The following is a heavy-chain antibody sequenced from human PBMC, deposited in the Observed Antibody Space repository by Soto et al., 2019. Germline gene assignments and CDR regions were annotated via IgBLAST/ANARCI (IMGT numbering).Heavy chain of an antibody. V-gene: IGHV3-33*01. J-gene: IGHJ4*02. Sequence: QVQLVESGGGVVQPGRSLRLSCAASGFTFSSYGMHWVRQAPGKGLEWVAVIWYDGSNKYYADSVKGRFTISRDNSKNALYLQMNSLRAEDTAVYYCARAPYYYDSSGFPSIDYWGQGTLVTVSS. CDR1: GFTFSSYG. CDR2: IWYDGSNK. CDR3: ARAPYYYDSSGFPSIDY. D-gene: IGHD3-22*01.